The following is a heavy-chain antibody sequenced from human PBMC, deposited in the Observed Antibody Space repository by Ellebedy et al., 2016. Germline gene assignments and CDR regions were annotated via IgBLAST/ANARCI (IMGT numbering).Heavy chain of an antibody. CDR2: IIPIFGTA. J-gene: IGHJ3*02. CDR1: GGTFSSYA. V-gene: IGHV1-69*13. D-gene: IGHD3-16*01. CDR3: ARDLAIGRAFDI. Sequence: SVKVSXXASGGTFSSYAISWVRQAPGQGLEWMGGIIPIFGTANYAQKFQGRVTITADESTSTAYMELSSLRSEDTAVYYCARDLAIGRAFDIWGQGTMVTVSS.